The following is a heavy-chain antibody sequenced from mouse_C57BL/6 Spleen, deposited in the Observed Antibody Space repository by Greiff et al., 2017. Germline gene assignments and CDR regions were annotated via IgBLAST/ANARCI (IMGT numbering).Heavy chain of an antibody. CDR2: IHPNSGST. CDR1: GYTFTSYW. V-gene: IGHV1-64*01. CDR3: ARGGYGNYPRNYAMDY. Sequence: VQLQQPGAELVKPGASVTLSCKASGYTFTSYWMHWVKQRPGQGLEWIGMIHPNSGSTNYNEKFKSKATLTVDKSSSTAYMQLSSLTSEDSAVYYCARGGYGNYPRNYAMDYWGQGTSVTVSS. D-gene: IGHD2-1*01. J-gene: IGHJ4*01.